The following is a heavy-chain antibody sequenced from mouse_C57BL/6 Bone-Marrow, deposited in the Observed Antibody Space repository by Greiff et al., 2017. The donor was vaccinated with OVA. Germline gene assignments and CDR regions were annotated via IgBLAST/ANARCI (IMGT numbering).Heavy chain of an antibody. CDR2: ISYDGSN. V-gene: IGHV3-6*01. CDR1: GYSITSGYY. D-gene: IGHD1-1*01. Sequence: EVKLQESGPGLVKPSQSLSLTCSVTGYSITSGYYWNWIRQFPGNKLEWMGYISYDGSNNYNPSLKNRISITRDTSKNQFFLKLNSVTTEDTATYYCAREGPITTVDEGDAMDYWGQGTSVTVSS. CDR3: AREGPITTVDEGDAMDY. J-gene: IGHJ4*01.